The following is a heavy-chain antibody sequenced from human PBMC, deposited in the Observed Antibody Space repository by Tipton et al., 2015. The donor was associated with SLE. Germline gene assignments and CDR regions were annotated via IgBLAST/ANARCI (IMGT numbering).Heavy chain of an antibody. V-gene: IGHV4-61*09. Sequence: TLSLTCTVSGDSISGPNYFWYWVRQPAGKGLEWIGHIYTSKITYYNPSLKSRVTISADTSKNQFSLTVNSVTAADTGMYFCARVEGATRWHIPVAHFDRWGPGILVAVSS. CDR1: GDSISGPNYF. CDR2: IYTSKIT. D-gene: IGHD6-19*01. CDR3: ARVEGATRWHIPVAHFDR. J-gene: IGHJ4*02.